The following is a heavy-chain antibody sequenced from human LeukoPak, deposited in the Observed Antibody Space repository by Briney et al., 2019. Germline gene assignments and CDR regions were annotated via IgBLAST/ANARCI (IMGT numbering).Heavy chain of an antibody. V-gene: IGHV4-59*01. CDR3: ARGPYCGGDCYSTAFDI. CDR1: GGSISSYY. CDR2: IYYSGST. J-gene: IGHJ3*02. D-gene: IGHD2-21*02. Sequence: PAETRSLTCTVSGGSISSYYWSWIRQPPGKGLEWRGYIYYSGSTNYNPSLKSRVTISIDTSENQFPLKLSSVAAADTAVYYCARGPYCGGDCYSTAFDIWGQGTMVTVSS.